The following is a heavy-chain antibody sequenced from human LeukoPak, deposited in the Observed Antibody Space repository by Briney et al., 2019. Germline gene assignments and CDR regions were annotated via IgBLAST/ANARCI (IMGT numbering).Heavy chain of an antibody. J-gene: IGHJ4*02. CDR1: GGSINRYY. CDR3: ARRDMDVAGAGLDYFDY. V-gene: IGHV4-59*08. D-gene: IGHD1-26*01. CDR2: IYYTGST. Sequence: SETLSLTCTVSGGSINRYYWSWIRQPPGKGLEWIGYIYYTGSTNYNPSLKSRVTISVDTSKNQFSLKLSSVTAADTAVYYCARRDMDVAGAGLDYFDYWGQGTLVTVSS.